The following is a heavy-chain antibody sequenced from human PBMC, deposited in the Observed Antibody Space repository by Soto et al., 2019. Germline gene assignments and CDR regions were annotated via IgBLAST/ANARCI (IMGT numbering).Heavy chain of an antibody. CDR3: ARDKGPYSSSYRLSDGGGEKYYYYMDV. CDR2: IYYSGST. Sequence: SETLSLTCTVSGGSISSYYWSWIRQPPGKGLEWIGYIYYSGSTNYNPSLKSRVTISVDTSKNQFSLKLSSVTAADTAVYYCARDKGPYSSSYRLSDGGGEKYYYYMDVWGKGTTVTVSS. V-gene: IGHV4-59*01. J-gene: IGHJ6*03. D-gene: IGHD6-13*01. CDR1: GGSISSYY.